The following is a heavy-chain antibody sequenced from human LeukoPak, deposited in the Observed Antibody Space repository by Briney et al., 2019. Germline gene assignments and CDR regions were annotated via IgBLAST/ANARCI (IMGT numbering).Heavy chain of an antibody. CDR3: ARLRWGVVAVYYYYMDV. V-gene: IGHV7-4-1*02. Sequence: AASVKVSCKASGYTFTSYAMNWVRQGPGQGLEWMGWINTNTGNPTYAQGFTGRFVFSLDTSVSTAYLQISSLKAEDTAVYYCARLRWGVVAVYYYYMDVWGKGTTVTVSS. J-gene: IGHJ6*03. D-gene: IGHD2-15*01. CDR2: INTNTGNP. CDR1: GYTFTSYA.